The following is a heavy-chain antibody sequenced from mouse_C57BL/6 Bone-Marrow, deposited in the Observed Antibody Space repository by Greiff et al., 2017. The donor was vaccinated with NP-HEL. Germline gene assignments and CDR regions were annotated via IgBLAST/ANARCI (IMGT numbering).Heavy chain of an antibody. J-gene: IGHJ3*01. CDR1: GFTFSNYW. V-gene: IGHV6-3*01. CDR3: TRYYDYDDWFAY. CDR2: IRLKSDNYAT. D-gene: IGHD2-4*01. Sequence: EVQLVESGGGLVQPGGSMKLSCVASGFTFSNYWMNWVRQSPEKGLEWVAQIRLKSDNYATHYAESVKGRFTISRDDSKSSVYLQMNNLRAEDTGIYYCTRYYDYDDWFAYWGQGTLVTVSA.